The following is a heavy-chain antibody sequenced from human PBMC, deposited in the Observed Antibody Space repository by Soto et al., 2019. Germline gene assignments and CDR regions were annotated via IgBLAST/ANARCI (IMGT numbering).Heavy chain of an antibody. CDR1: GYTFTGYY. J-gene: IGHJ5*02. CDR2: INPNSGGT. CDR3: ARWYYYDSSGYEAGFDP. D-gene: IGHD3-22*01. V-gene: IGHV1-2*04. Sequence: ASVKVSCKASGYTFTGYYMHWVRQAPGQGLEWMGWINPNSGGTNYAQKFQGWVTMTRDTSISTAYMELSRLRSDDTAVYYCARWYYYDSSGYEAGFDPWGQGTLVTVSS.